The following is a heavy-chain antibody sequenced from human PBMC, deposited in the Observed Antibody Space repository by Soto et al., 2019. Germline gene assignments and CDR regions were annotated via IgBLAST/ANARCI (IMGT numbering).Heavy chain of an antibody. Sequence: ASVKVSCKVSGYTLTELSMHWVRQAPGKGLEGMGGFDPEDGETIYAQKFQGRVTMTEDTSTDTDYMELSRLRSEDTVVYYCATIAVAGTSRALDIWGQGTMVTVSS. D-gene: IGHD6-19*01. CDR2: FDPEDGET. V-gene: IGHV1-24*01. CDR3: ATIAVAGTSRALDI. J-gene: IGHJ3*02. CDR1: GYTLTELS.